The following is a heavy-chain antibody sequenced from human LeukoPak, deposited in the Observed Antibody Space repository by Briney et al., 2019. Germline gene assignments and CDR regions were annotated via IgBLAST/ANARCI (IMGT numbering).Heavy chain of an antibody. D-gene: IGHD6-19*01. J-gene: IGHJ4*02. V-gene: IGHV3-9*01. CDR2: ISWNGGSI. CDR3: AKMTGYSSGSLDY. CDR1: GFSFEDYA. Sequence: GGSLRLSYAASGFSFEDYAMHWVRQAPGKGLEWVSGISWNGGSIGYTDSVKGRFTISRDNAKNSLYLQMNSLRAEDTALYYCAKMTGYSSGSLDYWGQGTLVTVSS.